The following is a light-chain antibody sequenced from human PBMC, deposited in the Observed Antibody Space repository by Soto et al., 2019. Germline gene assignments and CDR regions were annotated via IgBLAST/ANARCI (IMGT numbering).Light chain of an antibody. V-gene: IGKV1-6*01. Sequence: ATQMTQSPSSLSASVGDRVTITFRSIQDIGNDLGWYQQKPGKAPNLLIYAASSLQSGVPSRFSGSGSGTDFTLTISSLQPEDCATYYCLQDYNYPPTFGPGTKVDIK. CDR2: AAS. CDR1: QDIGND. CDR3: LQDYNYPPT. J-gene: IGKJ1*01.